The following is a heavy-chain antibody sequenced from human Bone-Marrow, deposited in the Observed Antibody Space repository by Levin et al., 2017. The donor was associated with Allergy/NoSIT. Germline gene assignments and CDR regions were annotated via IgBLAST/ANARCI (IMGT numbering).Heavy chain of an antibody. CDR3: AKAMEASSLFDS. CDR2: VSWDGGST. CDR1: GFSFDDYA. D-gene: IGHD6-6*01. J-gene: IGHJ4*02. V-gene: IGHV3-43D*03. Sequence: PGGSLRLSCVASGFSFDDYAMHWVRQAPGKGLEWVSLVSWDGGSTYYADSVKGRFSISRDNTKNSLYLHMNSLRPEDTASYYCAKAMEASSLFDSWGQGTLVTVSS.